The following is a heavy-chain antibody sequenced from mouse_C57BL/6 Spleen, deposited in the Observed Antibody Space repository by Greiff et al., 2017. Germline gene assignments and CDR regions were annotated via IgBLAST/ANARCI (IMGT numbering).Heavy chain of an antibody. Sequence: EVQLVESGAELVKPGASVKLSCTASGFNIKDYYMHWVKQRTEQGLEWIGRIDPEDGETKYAPKFQGKATITADTSSNTAYLQLSSLTSEDTAVYYCAHYYGSSYGYFDYWGQGTTPTVSS. CDR2: IDPEDGET. D-gene: IGHD1-1*01. J-gene: IGHJ2*01. CDR3: AHYYGSSYGYFDY. V-gene: IGHV14-2*01. CDR1: GFNIKDYY.